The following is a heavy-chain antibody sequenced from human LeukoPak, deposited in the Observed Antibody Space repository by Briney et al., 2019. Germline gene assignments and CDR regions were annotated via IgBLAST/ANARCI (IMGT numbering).Heavy chain of an antibody. J-gene: IGHJ4*02. CDR1: GFTFSSYS. D-gene: IGHD3-10*01. CDR2: IGSSSSTI. CDR3: ARGGFGELFSSDY. V-gene: IGHV3-48*01. Sequence: GGSLRLSCAASGFTFSSYSMNWVRQAPGKGLEWVSYIGSSSSTIYYADSVKGRFTISRDNAKNSLYLQMNSLRAEDTAVYYCARGGFGELFSSDYWGQGTLVTVSS.